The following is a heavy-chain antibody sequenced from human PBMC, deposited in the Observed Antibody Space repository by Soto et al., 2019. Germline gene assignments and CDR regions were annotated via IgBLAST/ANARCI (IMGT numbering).Heavy chain of an antibody. Sequence: PGGSLRLSCAASGFTFSSSAMSQVRQAPGKGLEWLPAIRGSGDRPYYTDSVTGRFTISQATPKNTMHQQINSLRDEHTDVYYYAKGSSIWGSYRYGYWGQGTLFTVSS. D-gene: IGHD3-16*02. J-gene: IGHJ4*02. CDR2: IRGSGDRP. CDR3: AKGSSIWGSYRYGY. CDR1: GFTFSSSA. V-gene: IGHV3-23*01.